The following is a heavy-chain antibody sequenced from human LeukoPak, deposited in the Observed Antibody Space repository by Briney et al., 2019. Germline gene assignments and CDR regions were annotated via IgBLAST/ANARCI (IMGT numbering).Heavy chain of an antibody. CDR2: IIGSGGST. D-gene: IGHD4-11*01. V-gene: IGHV3-23*01. CDR1: GFTFSSYT. J-gene: IGHJ4*02. CDR3: ARVARLYDDFSNYLPCDY. Sequence: GGSLRLSCAASGFTFSSYTMSWVRQAPGKGLEGVSAIIGSGGSTYYADSVKGRFTISRDTSMTTLYLKMNRMRADDTAKYFCARVARLYDDFSNYLPCDYWGTGTLVTVSS.